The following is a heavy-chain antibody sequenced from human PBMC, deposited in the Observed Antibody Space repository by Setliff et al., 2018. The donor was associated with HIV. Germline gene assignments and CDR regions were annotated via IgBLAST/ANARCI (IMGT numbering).Heavy chain of an antibody. CDR3: ARDQKGYSYGYFDS. CDR1: GYMFIAYG. J-gene: IGHJ4*02. Sequence: GASVKVSCKTSGYMFIAYGMSRVRRAPGQGLEWMGWIGPYNDRTEYAQEFQGRVSLTIDTSASTAYMELRSLRSDDTAVYYCARDQKGYSYGYFDSWGQGTLVTVSS. V-gene: IGHV1-18*01. D-gene: IGHD5-18*01. CDR2: IGPYNDRT.